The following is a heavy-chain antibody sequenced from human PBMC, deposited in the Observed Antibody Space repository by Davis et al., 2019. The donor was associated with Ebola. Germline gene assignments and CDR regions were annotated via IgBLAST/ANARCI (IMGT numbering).Heavy chain of an antibody. CDR3: ARGNYVWGSYRYVAYYYYGMDV. J-gene: IGHJ6*02. D-gene: IGHD3-16*02. CDR1: GGSISNRY. V-gene: IGHV4-59*11. Sequence: SETLSPTCTVSGGSISNRYWSWIRQAPGKGLEWIGYIHYSGSTNYNPSLKSRVTISVDTSKNQFSLKLSSVTAADTAVYYCARGNYVWGSYRYVAYYYYGMDVWGQGTTVTVSS. CDR2: IHYSGST.